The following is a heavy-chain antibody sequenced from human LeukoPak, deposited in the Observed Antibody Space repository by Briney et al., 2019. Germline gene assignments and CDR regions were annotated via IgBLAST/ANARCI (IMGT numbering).Heavy chain of an antibody. D-gene: IGHD4-17*01. CDR2: ISGSRGST. Sequence: GGSLRLSCAASGFTFSIYAMSWVRQAPGKGLEWLSAISGSRGSTYYADSVKGRFTISRDNSKNTLYLQMNSLRAEDTAVYYCAKLLNDYGDYYFYNWGQGTLVTVSS. CDR1: GFTFSIYA. J-gene: IGHJ4*02. V-gene: IGHV3-23*01. CDR3: AKLLNDYGDYYFYN.